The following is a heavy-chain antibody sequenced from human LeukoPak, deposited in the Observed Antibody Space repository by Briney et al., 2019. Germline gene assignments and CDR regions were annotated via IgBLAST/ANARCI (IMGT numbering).Heavy chain of an antibody. V-gene: IGHV4-39*07. J-gene: IGHJ5*02. D-gene: IGHD3-3*01. CDR3: AGVKDFWSGYPSWFDP. Sequence: SETLSLTCTVSGGSISSTNYYWGWIRQPPGKGLEWIGSIYYSGSTYNNPSLKSRVTISVDTSKNQFSLKLSSMTAADTAVYYCAGVKDFWSGYPSWFDPWGQGTLVTVSS. CDR2: IYYSGST. CDR1: GGSISSTNYY.